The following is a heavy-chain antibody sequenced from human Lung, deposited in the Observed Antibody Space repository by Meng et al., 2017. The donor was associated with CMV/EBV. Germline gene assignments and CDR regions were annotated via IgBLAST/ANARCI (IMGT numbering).Heavy chain of an antibody. CDR3: ARNTYYYDSSGYYTDY. CDR2: ISAYNGNT. CDR1: GYTFTSYG. V-gene: IGHV1-18*01. J-gene: IGHJ4*01. Sequence: SVXVSXXASGYTFTSYGISWVRQAPGQGLEWMGWISAYNGNTNYAQKLQGRVTMTTDTSTSTAYMELRSLRSDDTAVYYCARNTYYYDSSGYYTDYWGHGTXVTVSS. D-gene: IGHD3-22*01.